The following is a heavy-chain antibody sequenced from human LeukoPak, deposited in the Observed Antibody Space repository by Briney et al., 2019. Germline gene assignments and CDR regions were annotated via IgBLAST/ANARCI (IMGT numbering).Heavy chain of an antibody. CDR1: GFTFSSYS. CDR3: ARTLRYCSSTSCYALPYYYYYYGMDV. CDR2: ISSSSSTI. J-gene: IGHJ6*02. Sequence: PGGSLRLSCAASGFTFSSYSMNWVRQAPGKGLEWVSYISSSSSTIYYADSVKGRFTISRDNAKNSLYLQMNSLRAEDTAVYYCARTLRYCSSTSCYALPYYYYYYGMDVWGQGTTVTASS. D-gene: IGHD2-2*01. V-gene: IGHV3-48*01.